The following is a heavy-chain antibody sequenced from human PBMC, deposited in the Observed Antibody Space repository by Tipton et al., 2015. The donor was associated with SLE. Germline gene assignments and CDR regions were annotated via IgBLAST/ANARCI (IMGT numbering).Heavy chain of an antibody. CDR2: IYPDDSRT. D-gene: IGHD3-10*01. V-gene: IGHV5-51*03. CDR1: GYTFAGYW. CDR3: AKVRSGSFREAFDD. J-gene: IGHJ3*01. Sequence: QLVQSGAEVKKPGESLKISCKGSGYTFAGYWIGWVRQMPGKGLEWMGIIYPDDSRTAYSPSFQGQVTMSADKSISTAYLQWSSLKASDTAMYYCAKVRSGSFREAFDDWGQGTMVTVSS.